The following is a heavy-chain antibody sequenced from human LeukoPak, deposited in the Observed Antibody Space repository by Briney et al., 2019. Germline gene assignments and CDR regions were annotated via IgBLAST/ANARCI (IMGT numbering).Heavy chain of an antibody. CDR3: ARDAVIWFGDDYYMDV. D-gene: IGHD3-10*01. J-gene: IGHJ6*03. CDR2: IIPIFGTA. V-gene: IGHV1-69*05. CDR1: GGTFSSYA. Sequence: EASVKVSCKASGGTFSSYAISWVRQAPGQGLEWMGGIIPIFGTANYAQKFQGRVTMTTDTSTGTAYMELRSLRSDDTAVYYCARDAVIWFGDDYYMDVWGKGTTVTISS.